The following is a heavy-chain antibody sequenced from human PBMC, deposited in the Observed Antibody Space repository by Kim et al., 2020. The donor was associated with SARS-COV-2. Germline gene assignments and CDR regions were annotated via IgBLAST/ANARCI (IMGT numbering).Heavy chain of an antibody. V-gene: IGHV3-7*03. CDR2: IKQDGSEK. CDR1: GFTFSRCW. J-gene: IGHJ6*02. D-gene: IGHD1-1*01. Sequence: VGFLRLSCAAAGFTFSRCWMSCVRETLGNGLDVVANIKQDGSEKYYVDSVKGRFTISRDNAKNSLYLQMNSLRAEDTAVYYCARDGIHLERRAYYYYGMDVWGQGTTVTVSS. CDR3: ARDGIHLERRAYYYYGMDV.